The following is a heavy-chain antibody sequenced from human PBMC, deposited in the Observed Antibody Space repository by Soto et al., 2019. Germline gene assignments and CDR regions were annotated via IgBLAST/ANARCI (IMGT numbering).Heavy chain of an antibody. Sequence: ASVKVSCKASGYTFTSYDINWVRQATGQGLEWMGWMNPNSGNTGYAQKFQGRVTMTRNTSISTAYMELSSLRSEDTAVYYCARVARRIVVVPAAIDAFDIWGQGTMVTVS. CDR3: ARVARRIVVVPAAIDAFDI. J-gene: IGHJ3*02. CDR1: GYTFTSYD. CDR2: MNPNSGNT. V-gene: IGHV1-8*01. D-gene: IGHD2-2*01.